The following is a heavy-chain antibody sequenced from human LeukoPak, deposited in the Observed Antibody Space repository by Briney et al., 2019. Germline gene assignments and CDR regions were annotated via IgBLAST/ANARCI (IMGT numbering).Heavy chain of an antibody. Sequence: GGSLRLSCVASRFTFSNYWMSWVRQAPGKGLEWVANINQDGSKKPYADSMKGRLTISRDNAKESLYLQLNSLRADDTAVYYCARGRPSYYDFWSGYGSWGQGTLVTVSS. CDR2: INQDGSKK. V-gene: IGHV3-7*01. CDR3: ARGRPSYYDFWSGYGS. CDR1: RFTFSNYW. D-gene: IGHD3-3*01. J-gene: IGHJ5*02.